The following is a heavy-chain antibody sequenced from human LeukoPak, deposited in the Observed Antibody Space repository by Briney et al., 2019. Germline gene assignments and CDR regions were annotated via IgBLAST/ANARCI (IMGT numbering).Heavy chain of an antibody. J-gene: IGHJ4*02. D-gene: IGHD6-19*01. V-gene: IGHV3-23*01. Sequence: PGGSLRLSCAASGFTFSSYAMSWVRQAPGKGLEWVSAISGSGGSTYYADSVKGRFTISRDNSKNTLYLQMGSLRAEDMALYYCARWGSGCDYWGQGTLVTVSS. CDR3: ARWGSGCDY. CDR2: ISGSGGST. CDR1: GFTFSSYA.